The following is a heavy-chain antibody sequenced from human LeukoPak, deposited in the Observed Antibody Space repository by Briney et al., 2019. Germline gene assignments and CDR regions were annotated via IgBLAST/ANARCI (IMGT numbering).Heavy chain of an antibody. V-gene: IGHV3-7*01. CDR3: ARDITMVRGVIKPYYYYYMDV. D-gene: IGHD3-10*01. Sequence: GGSLRLSCAASGFTFSNSWMSWVRQAPGKGLEWVATIKPDGSAQYYVDSVKGRFTISRDNAKNSLYLQMNSLRAEDTAVYYCARDITMVRGVIKPYYYYYMDVWGKGTTVTVSS. CDR1: GFTFSNSW. J-gene: IGHJ6*03. CDR2: IKPDGSAQ.